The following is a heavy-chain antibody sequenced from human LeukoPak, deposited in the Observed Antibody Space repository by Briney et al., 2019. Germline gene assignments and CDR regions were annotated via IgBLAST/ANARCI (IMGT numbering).Heavy chain of an antibody. CDR1: GFTFSNYA. CDR2: ISGSGGST. J-gene: IGHJ4*02. Sequence: GGSLRLSCAASGFTFSNYAMSWVRQAPGKGLEWVSAISGSGGSTYYADSVKGRFTISRDNSKNTLYLQMNSLRADDTAVYYCAKAPIVVVTATYFDYWGQGTLVTVSS. CDR3: AKAPIVVVTATYFDY. V-gene: IGHV3-23*01. D-gene: IGHD2-21*02.